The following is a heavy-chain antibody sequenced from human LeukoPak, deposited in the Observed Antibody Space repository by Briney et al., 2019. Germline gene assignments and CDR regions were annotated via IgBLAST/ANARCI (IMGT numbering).Heavy chain of an antibody. CDR3: AKDMSSSRRGGGMDV. V-gene: IGHV3-9*01. J-gene: IGHJ6*02. CDR2: VSWNSGSI. CDR1: RFTFDDYA. D-gene: IGHD2-15*01. Sequence: GGSLRLSCAASRFTFDDYAMHWVRQAPGKGLEWVSGVSWNSGSIGYADSVKGRFTISRDNAKNSLYLQMNGLRAEDTASYYCAKDMSSSRRGGGMDVWGQGTTVTVSS.